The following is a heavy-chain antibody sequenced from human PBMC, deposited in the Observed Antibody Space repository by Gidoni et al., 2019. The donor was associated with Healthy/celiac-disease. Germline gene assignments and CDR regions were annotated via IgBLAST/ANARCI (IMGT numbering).Heavy chain of an antibody. CDR1: GFTVSSNY. CDR2: IYSGGST. D-gene: IGHD1-26*01. J-gene: IGHJ3*02. CDR3: AREGVGAANDAFDI. V-gene: IGHV3-66*01. Sequence: EVQLVESGGGLVQPGGSLRLSCAASGFTVSSNYMSWVRQAPGKGLEWVSVIYSGGSTYYADSGKGRFTISRDNSKNTLYLQMNSLRAEDTAVYYCAREGVGAANDAFDIWGQGTMVTVSS.